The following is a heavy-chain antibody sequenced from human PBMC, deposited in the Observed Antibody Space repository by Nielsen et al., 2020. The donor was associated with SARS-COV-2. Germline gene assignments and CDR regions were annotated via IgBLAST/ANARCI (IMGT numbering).Heavy chain of an antibody. D-gene: IGHD1-26*01. J-gene: IGHJ5*02. CDR1: GFTFSSYS. CDR2: ISSSSSTI. V-gene: IGHV3-48*02. Sequence: GSLRLSCAASGFTFSSYSMNWVRQAPGKGLEWVSYISSSSSTIYYADSVKGRFTISRDNAKNSLYLQMNSLRDEDTAVYYCARDVLGSSGSYGGWFDPWGQGTLVTVSS. CDR3: ARDVLGSSGSYGGWFDP.